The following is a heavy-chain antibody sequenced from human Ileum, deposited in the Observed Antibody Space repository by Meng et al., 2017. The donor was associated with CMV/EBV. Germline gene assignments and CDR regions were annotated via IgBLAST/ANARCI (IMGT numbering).Heavy chain of an antibody. CDR2: IYSGGST. CDR1: GFTLSNFW. D-gene: IGHD3-10*01. J-gene: IGHJ4*02. Sequence: EVQLVESGGDLVEPGGSLRLDCRISGFTLSNFWINWVRQAPGKGLEWVSTIYSGGSTEHADSVKGRFTISRDHSKNTVYLQMNDLRVEDTALYYCVREEFVWGQGTLVTVSS. V-gene: IGHV3-66*02. CDR3: VREEFV.